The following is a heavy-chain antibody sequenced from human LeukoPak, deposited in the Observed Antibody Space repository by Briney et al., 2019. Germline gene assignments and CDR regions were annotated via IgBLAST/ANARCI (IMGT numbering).Heavy chain of an antibody. J-gene: IGHJ4*02. CDR1: GFTFSDYY. D-gene: IGHD3-9*01. CDR2: ISSSSSYT. Sequence: GGSLRLSCAASGFTFSDYYMSWIRQAPGKGLEWVSYISSSSSYTNYADSVKGRFTISRDNAKNSLYLQMNSLRAEDTAVYYCARIDILTGCSLGYWGQGTLVTVSS. V-gene: IGHV3-11*06. CDR3: ARIDILTGCSLGY.